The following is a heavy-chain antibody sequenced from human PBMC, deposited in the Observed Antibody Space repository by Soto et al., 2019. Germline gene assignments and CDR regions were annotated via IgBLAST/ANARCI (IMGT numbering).Heavy chain of an antibody. Sequence: DVQLLESGGGLVQPEVSLRLSCAASGFTFSSYAMGWVRQGPGKGLEWVAVVSIGGSTHYADSVRGRFTISRDNSKNTLSLQMNSLTAEDTSVYFCAKRRCAGGHFDYWGQGALVTGSS. CDR3: AKRRCAGGHFDY. D-gene: IGHD2-8*02. CDR1: GFTFSSYA. V-gene: IGHV3-23*01. CDR2: VSIGGST. J-gene: IGHJ4*02.